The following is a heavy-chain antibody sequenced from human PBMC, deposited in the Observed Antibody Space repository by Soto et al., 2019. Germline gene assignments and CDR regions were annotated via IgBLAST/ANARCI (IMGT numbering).Heavy chain of an antibody. V-gene: IGHV1-69*02. CDR3: ARVYGSGWYVDSGNWFGP. J-gene: IGHJ5*02. Sequence: ASVKVSCKASGGTFSSYTISWVRQAPGQGLEWMGRIIPILGIANYAQKFQGRVTITADKSTSTAYMELSSLRSEDTAVYYCARVYGSGWYVDSGNWFGPWGQGTLVTVSS. D-gene: IGHD6-19*01. CDR2: IIPILGIA. CDR1: GGTFSSYT.